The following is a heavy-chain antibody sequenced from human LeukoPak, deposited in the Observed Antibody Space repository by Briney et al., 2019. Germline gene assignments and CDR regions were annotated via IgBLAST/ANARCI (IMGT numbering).Heavy chain of an antibody. D-gene: IGHD6-13*01. J-gene: IGHJ5*02. CDR3: AKGGIAAAGTRGGNWFDP. CDR2: ISGSGGST. CDR1: GFTVNNNY. V-gene: IGHV3-23*01. Sequence: GGSLRLSCAASGFTVNNNYMNWVRQAPGKGLEWVSAISGSGGSTYYADSVKGRFTISRDNSKNTLYLQMNSLRAEDTAVYYCAKGGIAAAGTRGGNWFDPWGQGTLVTVSS.